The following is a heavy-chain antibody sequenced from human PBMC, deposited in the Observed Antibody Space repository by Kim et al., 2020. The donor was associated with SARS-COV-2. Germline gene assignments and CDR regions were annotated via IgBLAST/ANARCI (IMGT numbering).Heavy chain of an antibody. V-gene: IGHV4-59*01. D-gene: IGHD6-13*01. J-gene: IGHJ6*02. CDR2: IYYSGST. Sequence: SETLSLTCTVSGGSISSYYWSWIRQPPGKGLEWIGYIYYSGSTNYNPSLKSRVTISVDTSKNQFSLKLSSVTAADTAVYYCARAYSSSWHRGVGYYYYGMDVWGQGTTVTVSS. CDR1: GGSISSYY. CDR3: ARAYSSSWHRGVGYYYYGMDV.